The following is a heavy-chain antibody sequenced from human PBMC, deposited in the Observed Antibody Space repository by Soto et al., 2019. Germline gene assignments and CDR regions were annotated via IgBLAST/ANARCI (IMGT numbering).Heavy chain of an antibody. J-gene: IGHJ4*02. V-gene: IGHV3-74*01. CDR3: ATGGYSYGWGY. D-gene: IGHD5-18*01. CDR2: INSDGSAS. Sequence: EVQLVESGGGLGQPGGSLRLSCVGSGFTFSSYCMHWVRQVPGNGPVWVSRINSDGSASSYADYVKGRFTVSRDNAKNTLYLEKNGLNAEETAVYSGATGGYSYGWGYWGQGTLVTVSS. CDR1: GFTFSSYC.